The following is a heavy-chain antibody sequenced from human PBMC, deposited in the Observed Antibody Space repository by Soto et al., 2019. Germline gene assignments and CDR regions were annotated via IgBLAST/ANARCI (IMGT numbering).Heavy chain of an antibody. D-gene: IGHD3-10*01. Sequence: SETLSLTCAVSGVSISSGNWWTWFRQSPQRGLEYIGEIFHDGTANYYPSFERRVAISVDTSKNQFSLKLTSVTAADTAIYFCARLVYDTRLNYMYFDFWGQGTLVTVSS. V-gene: IGHV4-4*02. J-gene: IGHJ4*02. CDR1: GVSISSGNW. CDR2: IFHDGTA. CDR3: ARLVYDTRLNYMYFDF.